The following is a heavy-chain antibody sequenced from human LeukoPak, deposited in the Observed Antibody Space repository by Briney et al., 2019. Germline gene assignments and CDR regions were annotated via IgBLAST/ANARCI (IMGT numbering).Heavy chain of an antibody. CDR3: AKEPAAGTTFDY. CDR1: GLSFSNYA. V-gene: IGHV3-23*01. J-gene: IGHJ4*02. Sequence: GGSLRLSCAASGLSFSNYAMSWVRQAPGKGLEWVSGISTSGGSTYYGDSVKGRFTISRDNSKNTLYLQMNSLRDEDTAVYYCAKEPAAGTTFDYWGQGALVTVSS. CDR2: ISTSGGST. D-gene: IGHD6-13*01.